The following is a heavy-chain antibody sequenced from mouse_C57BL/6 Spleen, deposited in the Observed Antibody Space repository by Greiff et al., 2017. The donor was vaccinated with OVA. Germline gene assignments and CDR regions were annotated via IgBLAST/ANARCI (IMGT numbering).Heavy chain of an antibody. CDR1: GFTFSDYY. J-gene: IGHJ4*01. D-gene: IGHD2-12*01. CDR2: INYDGSST. CDR3: ARDYDGAMDY. Sequence: EVKLVESEGGLVQPGSSMKLSCTASGFTFSDYYMAWVRQVPEKGLEWVANINYDGSSTYYLDSLKSRFIISRDNAKNILYLQMSSLKSEDTATDYCARDYDGAMDYWGQGTSVTVSS. V-gene: IGHV5-16*01.